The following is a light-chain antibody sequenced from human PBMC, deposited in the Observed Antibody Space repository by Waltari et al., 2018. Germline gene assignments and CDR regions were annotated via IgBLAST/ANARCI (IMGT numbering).Light chain of an antibody. CDR2: EGS. CDR3: CSYAAYSPVL. V-gene: IGLV2-23*01. Sequence: QSALTQPASVSGSPGQSITTSYPGPSRDVAYYNPFSWYQQHPGKAPQLIICEGSKRPSGVSNRFSGSKFGNTASLTISGLQAEDEADYYCCSYAAYSPVLFGGGTKVTVL. J-gene: IGLJ2*01. CDR1: SRDVAYYNP.